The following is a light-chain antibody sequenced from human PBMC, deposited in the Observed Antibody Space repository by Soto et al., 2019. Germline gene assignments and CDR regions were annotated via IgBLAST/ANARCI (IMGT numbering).Light chain of an antibody. V-gene: IGKV1-5*03. CDR1: QRISSG. Sequence: DIQMTQSPSTLSASVGDRVTITCRASQRISSGLAWYHQKPGKAPKRLIYKASSLESGVPSRFSGSGSGTEFRHTISSLQPDDFATYYCQQYNSYSRTFGQGTKVEIK. CDR3: QQYNSYSRT. CDR2: KAS. J-gene: IGKJ1*01.